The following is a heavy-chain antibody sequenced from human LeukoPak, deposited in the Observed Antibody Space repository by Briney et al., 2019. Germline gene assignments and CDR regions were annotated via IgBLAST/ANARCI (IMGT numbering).Heavy chain of an antibody. J-gene: IGHJ4*02. CDR1: GFTFSRYW. CDR3: ASQLTEGY. Sequence: GGSLRLSCAASGFTFSRYWMHWVRQAPGKGLVWVSRIKSDGSSTNYADSVKGRSTISRDNAKNTLYLQMNSLRAEDTAVYYCASQLTEGYWGQGTLVTVSS. V-gene: IGHV3-74*01. D-gene: IGHD1-14*01. CDR2: IKSDGSST.